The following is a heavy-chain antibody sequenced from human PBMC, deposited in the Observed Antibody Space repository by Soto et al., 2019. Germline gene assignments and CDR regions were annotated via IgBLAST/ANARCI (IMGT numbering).Heavy chain of an antibody. CDR3: AKADAYCSGGSCFLGGAFDI. Sequence: GGSLRLSCAASGFTFSSYAMSWVRQAPGKGLEWVSAISGSGGSTYYADSVKGRFTISRDNSKNTLYLQMNSLRAEDTAVYYCAKADAYCSGGSCFLGGAFDIWGQGTMVTVSS. CDR2: ISGSGGST. D-gene: IGHD2-15*01. CDR1: GFTFSSYA. J-gene: IGHJ3*02. V-gene: IGHV3-23*01.